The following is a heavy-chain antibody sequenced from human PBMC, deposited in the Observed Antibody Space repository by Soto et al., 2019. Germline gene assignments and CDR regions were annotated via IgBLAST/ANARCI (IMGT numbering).Heavy chain of an antibody. CDR1: GFTFSSYS. CDR2: ISSSSSYI. V-gene: IGHV3-21*01. J-gene: IGHJ2*01. CDR3: ARAGGDYVNWYFDL. Sequence: EVQLVESGGGLVKPGGSLRLSCAASGFTFSSYSMNWVRQAPGKGLEWVSSISSSSSYIYYADSVKGRFTISRDNAKNSLYRQMNSLRAEDTAVYYCARAGGDYVNWYFDLWGRGTLVTVSS. D-gene: IGHD4-17*01.